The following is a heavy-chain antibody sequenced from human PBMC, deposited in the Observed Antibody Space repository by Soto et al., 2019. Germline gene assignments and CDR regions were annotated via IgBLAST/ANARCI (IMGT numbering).Heavy chain of an antibody. CDR2: IIPILGIA. D-gene: IGHD3-9*01. CDR1: GGTFSSYT. J-gene: IGHJ5*02. CDR3: AKGPHFDWFLTNYNWFDP. Sequence: GASVKVSCKASGGTFSSYTISWVRQAPGQGLEWMGRIIPILGIANYAQKFQGRVTMTTDTSTSTAYMELRSLRSDDTAVYYCAKGPHFDWFLTNYNWFDPWGHGTLVTVSS. V-gene: IGHV1-69*02.